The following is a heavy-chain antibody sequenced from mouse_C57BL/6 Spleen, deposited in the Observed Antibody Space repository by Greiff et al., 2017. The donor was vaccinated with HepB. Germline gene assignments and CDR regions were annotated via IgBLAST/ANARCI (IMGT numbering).Heavy chain of an antibody. D-gene: IGHD1-1*01. CDR1: GYTFTDHT. V-gene: IGHV1-78*01. Sequence: VQLQQSDAELVKPGASVKISCKVSGYTFTDHTIHWMKQRPEQGLEWIGYIYPRDGSTKYNEKFKGKATLTADKSSSTAYMQLNSLTSEDSAVYCCARIEIYYGRAGDYAMDYWGQGTSVTVSS. CDR3: ARIEIYYGRAGDYAMDY. J-gene: IGHJ4*01. CDR2: IYPRDGST.